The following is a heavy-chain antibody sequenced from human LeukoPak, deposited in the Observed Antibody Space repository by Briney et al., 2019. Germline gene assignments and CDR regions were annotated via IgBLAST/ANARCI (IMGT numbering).Heavy chain of an antibody. CDR2: IYYSGNT. V-gene: IGHV4-59*01. J-gene: IGHJ4*02. CDR1: GGSIRSYY. CDR3: ATDNSYGSGSYYT. Sequence: KPSETLSLTCTVSGGSIRSYYWNWIRQPPGKGLEWIGYIYYSGNTNYNPSLKSRVTTSVDTSKNQFSLKLSSATAADTAVYYCATDNSYGSGSYYTWGQGTLVTVSS. D-gene: IGHD3-10*01.